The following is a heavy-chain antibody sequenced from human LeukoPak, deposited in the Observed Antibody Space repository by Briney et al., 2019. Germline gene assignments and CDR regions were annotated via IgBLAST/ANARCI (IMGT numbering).Heavy chain of an antibody. CDR2: INQDGSEI. D-gene: IGHD3-10*01. J-gene: IGHJ4*02. Sequence: GGSLRLSCVDSGFILRRHWMYWVRQAPGKGLEWVANINQDGSEIYYVDSVKGRFTISRDNSKNTLYLQMNSLRAEDTALYYCAKERGSNLLQFDYWGQGTLVTVSS. V-gene: IGHV3-7*03. CDR1: GFILRRHW. CDR3: AKERGSNLLQFDY.